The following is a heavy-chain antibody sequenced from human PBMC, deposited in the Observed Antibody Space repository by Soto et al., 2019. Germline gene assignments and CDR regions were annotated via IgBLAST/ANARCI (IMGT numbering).Heavy chain of an antibody. CDR2: ISGSGGST. Sequence: EVQLLESGGGLVQPGGSLRLSCAASGFTFSSYAMSWVRQAPGKGLEWVSAISGSGGSTYYADSVKGRFTISRDNSNSTLYLQMNSLRAEDTAVYYCAKNDPYCSGCSCYSIFSPVGYWGQGTLVTVSS. D-gene: IGHD2-15*01. CDR3: AKNDPYCSGCSCYSIFSPVGY. CDR1: GFTFSSYA. V-gene: IGHV3-23*01. J-gene: IGHJ4*02.